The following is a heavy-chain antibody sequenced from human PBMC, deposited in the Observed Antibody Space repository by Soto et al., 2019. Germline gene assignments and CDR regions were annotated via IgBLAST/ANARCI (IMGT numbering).Heavy chain of an antibody. CDR3: ARTDIVTTNCFDP. CDR1: GESCIGYY. CDR2: INHRGSA. V-gene: IGHV4-34*01. Sequence: SETLSLTCAVYGESCIGYYWTWIRQPPGKGLEWIGEINHRGSANYNPSLKSRVTISVDTSNNQFSLKLSSVTAADTSVYYCARTDIVTTNCFDPWGQGTLVTVSS. D-gene: IGHD5-12*01. J-gene: IGHJ5*02.